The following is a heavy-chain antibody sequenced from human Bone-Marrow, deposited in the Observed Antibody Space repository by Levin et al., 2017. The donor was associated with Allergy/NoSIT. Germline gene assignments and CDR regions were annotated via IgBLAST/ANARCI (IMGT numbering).Heavy chain of an antibody. CDR1: GFKFGDFA. CDR3: AKGSLGVFNKIDENYLDS. D-gene: IGHD2/OR15-2a*01. CDR2: ITWDSESI. V-gene: IGHV3-9*01. Sequence: GGSLRLSCSGSGFKFGDFAMNWVRQAPGKGLEWVSGITWDSESIAYADSVRGRFIISRDNAENSLFLQMNSLRPEDTAIYFCAKGSLGVFNKIDENYLDSWGQGTPVSISS. J-gene: IGHJ4*02.